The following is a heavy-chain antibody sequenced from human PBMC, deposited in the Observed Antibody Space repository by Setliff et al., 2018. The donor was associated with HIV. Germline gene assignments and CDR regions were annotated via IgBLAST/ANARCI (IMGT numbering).Heavy chain of an antibody. J-gene: IGHJ6*03. CDR2: FFPGGST. D-gene: IGHD5-12*01. CDR1: GGSISSYY. Sequence: SETLSLTCTVSGGSISSYYWNWLRQPAGKGLEWIGRFFPGGSTNYNPSLNSRVSMSVDTSNNQFSLKLTSMTAADTAVYYCARGVRGTQVLATIGGEDDFYYYMDIWGKGTTVTVSS. CDR3: ARGVRGTQVLATIGGEDDFYYYMDI. V-gene: IGHV4-4*07.